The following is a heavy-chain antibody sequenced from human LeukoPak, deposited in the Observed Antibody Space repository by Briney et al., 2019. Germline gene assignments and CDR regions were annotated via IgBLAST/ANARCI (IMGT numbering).Heavy chain of an antibody. CDR1: GFTFSSYE. Sequence: PGGSLRLSCAASGFTFSSYEMNWVRQAPGKGLEWVSYISSSGSTIYYADSVKGRFTISRDNSKNTLYLQMNSLSAEDTAVYYCARGGASVDYWGQGTLVTVSS. V-gene: IGHV3-48*03. CDR3: ARGGASVDY. CDR2: ISSSGSTI. J-gene: IGHJ4*02.